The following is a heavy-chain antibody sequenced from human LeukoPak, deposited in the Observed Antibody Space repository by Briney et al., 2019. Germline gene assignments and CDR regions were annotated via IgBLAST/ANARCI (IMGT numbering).Heavy chain of an antibody. Sequence: PSETLSLTCTVSGGSIIDIRCYWAWLRQPPGKGLELIGSIFYSGTTYYNSSLKSRVTMSVDTSKNQFSLKLSSVTAADTAVYYCAGHSSNLDYWGQGTLVTVSS. V-gene: IGHV4-39*07. CDR1: GGSIIDIRCY. CDR2: IFYSGTT. CDR3: AGHSSNLDY. J-gene: IGHJ4*02. D-gene: IGHD6-13*01.